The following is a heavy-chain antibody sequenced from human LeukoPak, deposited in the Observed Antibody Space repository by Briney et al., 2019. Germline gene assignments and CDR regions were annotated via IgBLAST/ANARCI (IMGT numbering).Heavy chain of an antibody. J-gene: IGHJ3*02. CDR3: ARQTTTTDAFDI. V-gene: IGHV3-48*01. D-gene: IGHD4-17*01. CDR2: ISSSSSTI. CDR1: GFTFSSYS. Sequence: GSLRLSCAASGFTFSSYSMNWVRQAPGKGLGWVSYISSSSSTIYYADSVKGRFTISRDNSKNTLYLQMNSLRAEDTAVYYCARQTTTTDAFDIWGQGTMVTVSS.